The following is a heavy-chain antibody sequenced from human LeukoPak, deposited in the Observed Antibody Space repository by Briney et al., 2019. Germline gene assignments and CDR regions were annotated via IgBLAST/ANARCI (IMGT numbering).Heavy chain of an antibody. CDR3: ARGLGYCSSTSCAAEYFQH. Sequence: SETLSLTCTVSGGSISSYYWSWIRQPAGKGLEWIGRIYTSGSTNYNPSLKSRVTMSVDTSKNQFSLKLSSVTAADTAVYYCARGLGYCSSTSCAAEYFQHWGQGTLATVSS. CDR1: GGSISSYY. CDR2: IYTSGST. J-gene: IGHJ1*01. V-gene: IGHV4-4*07. D-gene: IGHD2-2*01.